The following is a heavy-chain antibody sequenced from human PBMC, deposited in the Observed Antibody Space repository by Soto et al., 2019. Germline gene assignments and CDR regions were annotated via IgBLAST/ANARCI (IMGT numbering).Heavy chain of an antibody. CDR2: IWYDGSNK. Sequence: GGSLRLSCAASGFTFRSYGMHWVRQAPGKGLKWVAVIWYDGSNKYYADYVKGRFTISRDNSKNTLYLQMNSLRAEDIVVYYCARGHPWIDYYYGMDVWGQGTTVTVSS. J-gene: IGHJ6*02. D-gene: IGHD2-2*03. CDR3: ARGHPWIDYYYGMDV. V-gene: IGHV3-33*01. CDR1: GFTFRSYG.